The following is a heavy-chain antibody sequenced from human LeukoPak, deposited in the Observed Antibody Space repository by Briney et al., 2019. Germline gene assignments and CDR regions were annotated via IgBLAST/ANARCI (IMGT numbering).Heavy chain of an antibody. CDR1: GFPFSNYA. CDR2: IFGSGGGT. V-gene: IGHV3-23*01. D-gene: IGHD3-22*01. Sequence: PGGSLRLSCAASGFPFSNYAMSWVRQTPGKGLEWVSGIFGSGGGTRYADSVKGRFTISRDNSRNTLYLQMNSLRAEDTAMYYSTKGDYSDSRGSSLLVDYWGQGTLVTVSS. J-gene: IGHJ4*02. CDR3: TKGDYSDSRGSSLLVDY.